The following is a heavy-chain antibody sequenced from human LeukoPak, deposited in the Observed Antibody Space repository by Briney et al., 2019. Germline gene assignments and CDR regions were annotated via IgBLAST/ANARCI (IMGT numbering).Heavy chain of an antibody. CDR1: GGSISSDNYQ. CDR3: PRGGEGLPHDF. Sequence: SETLSLTCTVSGGSISSDNYQWSWIRQPPGKSLEWIGYINYSASTYYSTSLKSRVTISVDTSKNQFFLKLSSVTAADTAVYYCPRGGEGLPHDFWGQGTLVTVSS. J-gene: IGHJ4*02. V-gene: IGHV4-30-4*01. CDR2: INYSAST. D-gene: IGHD3-10*01.